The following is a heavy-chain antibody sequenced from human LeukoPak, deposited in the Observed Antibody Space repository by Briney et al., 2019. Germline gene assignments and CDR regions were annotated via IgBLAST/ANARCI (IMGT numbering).Heavy chain of an antibody. CDR2: ISGGGNII. CDR1: GFPFSDYY. J-gene: IGHJ4*02. CDR3: AKVSSKAYCGGDCSHSVRDY. D-gene: IGHD2-21*02. V-gene: IGHV3-11*04. Sequence: GGSLRLSCAASGFPFSDYYMTWIRQAPGKGLESLSYISGGGNIINYADSVKGRFTISRDNAKNSLYLQMNSLRADDTAVYYCAKVSSKAYCGGDCSHSVRDYWGQGTLVTVSS.